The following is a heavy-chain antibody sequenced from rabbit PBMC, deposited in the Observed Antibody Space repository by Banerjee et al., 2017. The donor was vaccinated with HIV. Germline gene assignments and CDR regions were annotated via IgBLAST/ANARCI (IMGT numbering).Heavy chain of an antibody. Sequence: QSLEESGGDLVKPGASLTLTCTASGFSFSSSYWLCWVRQAPGKGLELIACIYINSGSTWYASWVNGRFTISKTSSTTVTLQMTSLTAADTATYFCARGSTYYNLWGPGTLVTVS. V-gene: IGHV1S40*01. J-gene: IGHJ4*01. D-gene: IGHD8-1*01. CDR1: GFSFSSSYW. CDR3: ARGSTYYNL. CDR2: IYINSGST.